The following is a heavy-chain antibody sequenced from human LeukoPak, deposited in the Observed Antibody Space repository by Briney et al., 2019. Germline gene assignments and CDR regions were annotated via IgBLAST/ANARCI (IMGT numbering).Heavy chain of an antibody. CDR1: GFTFSNYG. D-gene: IGHD6-6*01. CDR3: AKDRQLSRSSPYYYYMDV. CDR2: IRYDGSDK. J-gene: IGHJ6*03. V-gene: IGHV3-30*02. Sequence: GGSLTLSCAASGFTFSNYGIHWVRQAPGKGLEWVAFIRYDGSDKYYAGSVKGRFTISRDNSKNTLYLQMNSLRAEDTAVYFCAKDRQLSRSSPYYYYMDVWGKGTTVTVSS.